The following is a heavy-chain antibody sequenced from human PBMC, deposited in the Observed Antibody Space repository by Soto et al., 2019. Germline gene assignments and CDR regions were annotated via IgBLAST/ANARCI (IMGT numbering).Heavy chain of an antibody. D-gene: IGHD3-16*02. CDR1: GFIFSNYA. CDR2: ISGSGGNI. V-gene: IGHV3-23*01. Sequence: GGSPRLCCAASGFIFSNYAMNGVRQAPGQGLEWVSGISGSGGNIYYGDSVKGRFTISRDNSKNTLYLQMNSLRAEDTAEYYCAKADRAADSTIVALEFWGQETLVTVSS. CDR3: AKADRAADSTIVALEF. J-gene: IGHJ4*02.